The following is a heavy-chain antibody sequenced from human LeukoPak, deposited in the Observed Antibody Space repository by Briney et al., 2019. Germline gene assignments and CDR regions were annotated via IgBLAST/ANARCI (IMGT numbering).Heavy chain of an antibody. D-gene: IGHD2-2*01. V-gene: IGHV4-59*01. CDR3: ARYYCTSTTCYCFDY. J-gene: IGHJ4*02. CDR2: IYYSGST. Sequence: SETLSLTCTVSGGSLSTYYWIWIRQPPGKGLEWIEYIYYSGSTNYNPSLNSRVTISVDTSKNQFSLKLSSVTAAETAVYYCARYYCTSTTCYCFDYWGQGTLVTVSS. CDR1: GGSLSTYY.